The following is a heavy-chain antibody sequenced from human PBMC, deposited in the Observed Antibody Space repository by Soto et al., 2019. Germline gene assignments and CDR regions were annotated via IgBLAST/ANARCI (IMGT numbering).Heavy chain of an antibody. V-gene: IGHV3-9*01. J-gene: IGHJ4*02. CDR3: AKAHSGYPQKGDYFDY. CDR1: GFTFDDYA. CDR2: ISWNSGSI. D-gene: IGHD5-12*01. Sequence: GGSLRLSCAASGFTFDDYAMHWVRQAPGKGLEWVSGISWNSGSIGYADSVKGRFTISRDNAKNSLYLQMNSLRAEDTALYYCAKAHSGYPQKGDYFDYWGQGTLVTVSS.